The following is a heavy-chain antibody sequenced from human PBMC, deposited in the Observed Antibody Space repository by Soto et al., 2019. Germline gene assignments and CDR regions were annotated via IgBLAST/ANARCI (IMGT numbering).Heavy chain of an antibody. D-gene: IGHD1-7*01. CDR3: ARDSYRTGTTKPYYYYYGMDV. CDR2: IIPIFGTA. CDR1: GGTFSSYA. Sequence: ASVKVSCKASGGTFSSYAISWVRQAPGQGLEWMGGIIPIFGTANYAQKFQGRVTITADESTSTAYMELSSLRSEDTAVYYCARDSYRTGTTKPYYYYYGMDVWGQGTTVTVSS. J-gene: IGHJ6*02. V-gene: IGHV1-69*13.